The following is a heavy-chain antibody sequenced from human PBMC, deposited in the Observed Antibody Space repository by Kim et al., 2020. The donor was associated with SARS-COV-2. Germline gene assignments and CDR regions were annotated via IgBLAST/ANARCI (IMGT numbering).Heavy chain of an antibody. J-gene: IGHJ5*02. CDR3: ARVDARSLIFHL. V-gene: IGHV4-4*01. D-gene: IGHD3-16*02. Sequence: TRYNPSLKSRVTMSLDKSKTQFSLRLSSVTAADTAVYSCARVDARSLIFHLWGQGTLVTVSS. CDR2: T.